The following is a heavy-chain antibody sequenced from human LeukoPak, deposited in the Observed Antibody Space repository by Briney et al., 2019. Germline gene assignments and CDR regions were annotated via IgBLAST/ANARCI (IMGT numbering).Heavy chain of an antibody. CDR2: ISSSSSYI. CDR3: ARAGYCTNGVCYTRDWYFDL. J-gene: IGHJ2*01. V-gene: IGHV3-21*01. CDR1: GFTFSSYS. Sequence: GGSLRLSCAASGFTFSSYSMNWVRQAPGKGLEWVSSISSSSSYIYYADSVKGRFTISRDNAKNSLYLQMNSLRAEDTAVYYCARAGYCTNGVCYTRDWYFDLWGRGTLVTVSS. D-gene: IGHD2-8*01.